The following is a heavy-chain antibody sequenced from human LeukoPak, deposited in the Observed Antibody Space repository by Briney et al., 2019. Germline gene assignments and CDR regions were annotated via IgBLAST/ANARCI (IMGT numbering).Heavy chain of an antibody. Sequence: HPGTSLRLSCAASGFTFKNYGMHWVRQAPGKGLEWVSGISWNSGSIDYADSVKGRFTISRDNAKNSLYLQMNSLRAEDMALYYCAKDMSYGGYSGYDYWGQGTLVTVSS. CDR1: GFTFKNYG. J-gene: IGHJ4*02. D-gene: IGHD5-12*01. V-gene: IGHV3-9*03. CDR3: AKDMSYGGYSGYDY. CDR2: ISWNSGSI.